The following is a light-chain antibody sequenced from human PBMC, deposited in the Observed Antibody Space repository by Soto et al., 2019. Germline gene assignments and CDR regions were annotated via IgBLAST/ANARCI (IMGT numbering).Light chain of an antibody. Sequence: DIQMTQSPSTLSASVGDRVTITCRTSQSISSWLAWYQQKPGKAPNLLIYRASSLESGVPSRFSGSGSGTEFTLPISSLQPDDFATYYCQQYNSYQLTFGGGTKVEIK. CDR1: QSISSW. CDR3: QQYNSYQLT. V-gene: IGKV1-5*03. J-gene: IGKJ4*01. CDR2: RAS.